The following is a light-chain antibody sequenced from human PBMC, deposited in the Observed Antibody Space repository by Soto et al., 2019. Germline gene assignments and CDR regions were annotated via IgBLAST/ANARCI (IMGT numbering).Light chain of an antibody. CDR3: QHYVTSLTT. J-gene: IGKJ1*01. V-gene: IGKV3-20*01. Sequence: ELVWTQSPGTLSLSPGESATLSCRASQPVSSNFLAWYQQKPGQAPRLLIYGVSSRASGIPDRFFGSGSGTDFTLTINRLQPEDFAVYYCQHYVTSLTTFGQGTKVDIK. CDR1: QPVSSNF. CDR2: GVS.